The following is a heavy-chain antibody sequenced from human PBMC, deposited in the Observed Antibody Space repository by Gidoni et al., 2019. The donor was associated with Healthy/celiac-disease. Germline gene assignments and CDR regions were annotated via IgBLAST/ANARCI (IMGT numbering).Heavy chain of an antibody. CDR2: ISYDGSNK. Sequence: QVQLVESGGGVVQPGRSLRLSCAASGFTFSSYGMHWVRQAPGKGLEWVAFISYDGSNKYYEDPVKARFTISRENPKNTLYLQITSLRPEETALYYCAKDLAIAAPDLPYYYYGMDVWGQGTTVTVSS. CDR3: AKDLAIAAPDLPYYYYGMDV. CDR1: GFTFSSYG. V-gene: IGHV3-30*18. J-gene: IGHJ6*02. D-gene: IGHD6-13*01.